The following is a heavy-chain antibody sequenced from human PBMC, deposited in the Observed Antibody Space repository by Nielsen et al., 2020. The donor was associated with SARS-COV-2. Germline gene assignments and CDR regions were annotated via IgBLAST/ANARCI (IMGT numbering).Heavy chain of an antibody. Sequence: WVRQAPGQGLEWKGGIIPIFGTANYAQKFQGRVTITADESTSTAYMELSSLRSEDTAVYYCARDNGDYPLYYYGMDVWGQGTTVTVSS. CDR2: IIPIFGTA. J-gene: IGHJ6*02. CDR3: ARDNGDYPLYYYGMDV. D-gene: IGHD4-17*01. V-gene: IGHV1-69*01.